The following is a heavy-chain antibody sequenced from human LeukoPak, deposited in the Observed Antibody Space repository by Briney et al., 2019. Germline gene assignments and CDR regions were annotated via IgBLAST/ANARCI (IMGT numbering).Heavy chain of an antibody. CDR2: ISTYNGHT. CDR3: ARGSYLDY. J-gene: IGHJ4*02. Sequence: ASVKVSCKASGYTFTSYGISWVRQAPGQGLEWLGWISTYNGHTNYAQKLQGRVTMTTDTSTSTAYMELRSLRSADTAVFYCARGSYLDYWGQGTLVTVSS. V-gene: IGHV1-18*01. CDR1: GYTFTSYG.